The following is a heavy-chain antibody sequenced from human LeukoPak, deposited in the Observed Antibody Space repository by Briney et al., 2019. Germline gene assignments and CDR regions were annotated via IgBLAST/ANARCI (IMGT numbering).Heavy chain of an antibody. Sequence: SSETLSLTCTVSGGSISSHYWSWILQPPGKGLEWIGYIYYSGSTYYNPSLKSRVTMSVDTSKNHFSLKLSSVTAADTAVYYCASYGGNSVGNWFDPWGQGTLVTVSS. J-gene: IGHJ5*02. D-gene: IGHD4-23*01. CDR3: ASYGGNSVGNWFDP. V-gene: IGHV4-59*11. CDR2: IYYSGST. CDR1: GGSISSHY.